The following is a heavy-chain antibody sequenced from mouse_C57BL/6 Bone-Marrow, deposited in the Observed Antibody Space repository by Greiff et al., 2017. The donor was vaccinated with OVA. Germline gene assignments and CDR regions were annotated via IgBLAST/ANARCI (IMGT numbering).Heavy chain of an antibody. J-gene: IGHJ1*03. Sequence: EVMLVESGPGLVKPSQTVFLTCTVTGISITTGNYRWSWIRQFPGNKLEWIGYIYYSGTITYNPSLTSRTTITRDTPKNQFFLEMNSLTAEDTATYYCARERRLLRYWYFDVWGTGTTVTVSS. CDR1: GISITTGNYR. D-gene: IGHD1-1*01. V-gene: IGHV3-5*01. CDR2: IYYSGTI. CDR3: ARERRLLRYWYFDV.